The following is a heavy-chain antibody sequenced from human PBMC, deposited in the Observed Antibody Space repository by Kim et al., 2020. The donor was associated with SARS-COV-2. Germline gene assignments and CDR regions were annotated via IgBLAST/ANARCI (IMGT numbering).Heavy chain of an antibody. J-gene: IGHJ3*02. CDR3: AREGYDFDAFDI. V-gene: IGHV4-34*13. D-gene: IGHD5-12*01. Sequence: NHNPALKSRVTISVDPSKNQFSLKQSAVTDADTAVYYCAREGYDFDAFDIWGQGTMVTVSS.